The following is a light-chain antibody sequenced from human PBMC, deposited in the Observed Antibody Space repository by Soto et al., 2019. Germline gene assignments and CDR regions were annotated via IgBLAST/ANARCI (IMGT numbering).Light chain of an antibody. Sequence: EIVLTQSPGTLSLSPGERATLSCRASQSVRNNNLNWYQQKAGQAPRLLIYGASIRATGIPDRFSGSGSGTDFTLTISRLEPEDFALYFCQQYGSSAPITFGQGTRLGIK. V-gene: IGKV3-20*01. CDR3: QQYGSSAPIT. CDR1: QSVRNNN. J-gene: IGKJ5*01. CDR2: GAS.